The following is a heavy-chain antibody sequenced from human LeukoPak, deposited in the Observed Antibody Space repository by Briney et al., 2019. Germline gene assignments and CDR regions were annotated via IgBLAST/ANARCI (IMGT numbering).Heavy chain of an antibody. CDR1: GYTFTAYY. V-gene: IGHV1-2*06. D-gene: IGHD2-2*01. CDR2: INPNSGGT. Sequence: ASVKVSCKASGYTFTAYYMHWVRQAPGQGLEWMGRINPNSGGTNYAQNFQGRVPMTRDTSISTAYMDLSRLRSDDTAVYYCSRVVGECSSTSCYGGYAFDIWGQGTMVTVSS. CDR3: SRVVGECSSTSCYGGYAFDI. J-gene: IGHJ3*02.